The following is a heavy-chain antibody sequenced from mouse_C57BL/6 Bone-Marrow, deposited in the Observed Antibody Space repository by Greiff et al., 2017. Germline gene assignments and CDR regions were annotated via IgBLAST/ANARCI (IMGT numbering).Heavy chain of an antibody. CDR1: GYTFTGYW. D-gene: IGHD1-1*01. V-gene: IGHV1-9*01. CDR3: ARGPFYYYGSSHWYFDV. J-gene: IGHJ1*03. CDR2: ILPGSGST. Sequence: VQLQQSGAELMKPGASVKLSCKATGYTFTGYWIEWVKQRPGHGLEWIAEILPGSGSTNYNEKVKGKATFTADTASNTAYMQLSSLTTEDSAIYYCARGPFYYYGSSHWYFDVWGTGTTVTVSS.